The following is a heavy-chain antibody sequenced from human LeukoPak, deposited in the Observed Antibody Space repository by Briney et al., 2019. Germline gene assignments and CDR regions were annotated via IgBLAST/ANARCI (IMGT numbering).Heavy chain of an antibody. CDR1: GGSFSGYY. D-gene: IGHD6-13*01. Sequence: PSETLSLTCAVYGGSFSGYYWSWIRQPPGKGLEWIGEINHSGSTNYNPSLKSRVTISVDTSKNQSSLKLSSVTAADTAVYYCARGAAAGTIDPWGQGTLVTVSS. V-gene: IGHV4-34*01. J-gene: IGHJ5*02. CDR2: INHSGST. CDR3: ARGAAAGTIDP.